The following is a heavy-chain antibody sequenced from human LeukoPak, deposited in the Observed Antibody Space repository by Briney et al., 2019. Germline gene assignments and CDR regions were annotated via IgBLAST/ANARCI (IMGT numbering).Heavy chain of an antibody. D-gene: IGHD3-10*01. CDR2: IYYSGST. CDR1: GGSISSYY. CDR3: ARHMTMVRGVTSIFDY. J-gene: IGHJ4*02. V-gene: IGHV4-59*08. Sequence: PSETLSLTCTVSGGSISSYYWSWIRQPPGKGLEWIGYIYYSGSTNYNPSLKRRVTISVDTSKNQFSLKLSSVTAADTAVYYCARHMTMVRGVTSIFDYWGQGTLVTVSS.